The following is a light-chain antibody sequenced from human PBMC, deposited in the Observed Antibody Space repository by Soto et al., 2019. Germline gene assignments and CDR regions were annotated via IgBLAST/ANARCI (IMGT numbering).Light chain of an antibody. CDR3: MQALQTPCT. CDR1: QSLLHSNGYNY. J-gene: IGKJ2*02. V-gene: IGKV2-28*01. CDR2: LGS. Sequence: DIVMTQSPLSLPVTPGEPASISCRSSQSLLHSNGYNYLDWYLQKPVQSPQLLIYLGSNRASGVPDRFSGSGSGTDCTLKISRVEAEDVGVYYCMQALQTPCTFGQGTKLEIK.